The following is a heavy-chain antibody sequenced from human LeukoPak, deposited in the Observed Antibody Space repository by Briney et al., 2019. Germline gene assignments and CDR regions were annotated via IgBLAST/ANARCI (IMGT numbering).Heavy chain of an antibody. Sequence: PSQTLSLTCTVSGDSISSTGYYWSWIRHHPGKGLEWIGYLYYNGNSYDPYYKSSLKSRVTISVDTSKNQFSLRLSSVTAADTAVYYCARALRFAPSIGMDVWGQGTTVTVSS. CDR2: LYYNGNSYDP. D-gene: IGHD2/OR15-2a*01. V-gene: IGHV4-31*03. CDR3: ARALRFAPSIGMDV. J-gene: IGHJ6*02. CDR1: GDSISSTGYY.